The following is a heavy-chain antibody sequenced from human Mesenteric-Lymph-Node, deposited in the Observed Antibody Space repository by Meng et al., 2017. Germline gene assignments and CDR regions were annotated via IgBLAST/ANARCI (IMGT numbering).Heavy chain of an antibody. CDR1: GFTPSDHY. D-gene: IGHD4-23*01. V-gene: IGHV3-72*01. CDR2: SRDKSRSYTT. Sequence: EVQLVESGGGSVQHGGSLRRSCAASGFTPSDHYMDWVRQAPGKGLEWVGRSRDKSRSYTTEYAASVKGRFTISRDDSQNSLFLQMNSLKTEDTAVYYCATGLSGGNDVGYWGQGTLVTVSS. J-gene: IGHJ4*02. CDR3: ATGLSGGNDVGY.